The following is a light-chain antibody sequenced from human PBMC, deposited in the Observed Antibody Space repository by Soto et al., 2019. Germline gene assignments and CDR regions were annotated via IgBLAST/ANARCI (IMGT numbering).Light chain of an antibody. V-gene: IGLV2-14*01. CDR3: SSYTSTNTLYV. Sequence: SVLTQPASVSWSPGQSITISCTGTSSDVGAWNYVSWYQQHPGKAPKLMIYEVSSRPSGISNRFSGSKSGNTASLTISGLQAEDEAAYYCSSYTSTNTLYVFGTGTKVTVL. CDR2: EVS. CDR1: SSDVGAWNY. J-gene: IGLJ1*01.